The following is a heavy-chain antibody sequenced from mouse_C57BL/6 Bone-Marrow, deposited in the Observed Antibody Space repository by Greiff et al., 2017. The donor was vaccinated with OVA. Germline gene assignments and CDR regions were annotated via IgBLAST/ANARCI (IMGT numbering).Heavy chain of an antibody. Sequence: EVNLVESGGGLVQSGRSLRLSCATSGFTFSDFYMEWVRQAPGKGLEWIAASRNKANDYTTEYSASVKGRFIVSRDTSQSILYLQMNALRAEDTAIYYCARDAYGNYGAMDYWGQGTSVTVSS. CDR3: ARDAYGNYGAMDY. CDR1: GFTFSDFY. J-gene: IGHJ4*01. V-gene: IGHV7-1*01. D-gene: IGHD2-10*02. CDR2: SRNKANDYTT.